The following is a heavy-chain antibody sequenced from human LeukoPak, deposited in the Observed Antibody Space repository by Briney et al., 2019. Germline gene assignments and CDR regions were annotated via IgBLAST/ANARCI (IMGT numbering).Heavy chain of an antibody. J-gene: IGHJ4*02. CDR1: GFTFSSYS. CDR2: IRTRVYGGTT. CDR3: TRDGFGTAATGRYFDN. Sequence: GGSLRLSCAASGFTFSSYSMNWVRQAPGKGLEWVGFIRTRVYGGTTEYAASVKGRFTISRDESKSLAYLQMNSLKTEDTAVYYCTRDGFGTAATGRYFDNWGQGTLVTVSS. V-gene: IGHV3-49*04. D-gene: IGHD6-25*01.